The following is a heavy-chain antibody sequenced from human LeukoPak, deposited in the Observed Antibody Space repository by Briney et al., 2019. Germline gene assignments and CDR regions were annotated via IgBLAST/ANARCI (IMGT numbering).Heavy chain of an antibody. Sequence: SETLSLTCTVSGGSISSYYWSWIRQPAGEGLEWIGRIYTSGSTNYNPSLKSRVTMSVDTSKNQFSLKLSSVTAADTAVYYCARDSVIVATMDYYYYMDVWGKGTTVTISS. J-gene: IGHJ6*03. CDR1: GGSISSYY. D-gene: IGHD5-12*01. V-gene: IGHV4-4*07. CDR3: ARDSVIVATMDYYYYMDV. CDR2: IYTSGST.